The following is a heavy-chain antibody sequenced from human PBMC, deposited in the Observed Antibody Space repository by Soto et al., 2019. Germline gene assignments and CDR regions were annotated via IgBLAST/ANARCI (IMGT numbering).Heavy chain of an antibody. CDR1: GGSISSGDYF. Sequence: QVQLQESGPGLVKSSQTLSLTCTVSGGSISSGDYFWSWIRQPPGKGLVWIGYIYSTGSTYYNPSLKPPVTISVDTSKTQSSLNLNSVTAADPAVYYCARRMPIDSYPFDYWGQGSLVTVSS. V-gene: IGHV4-30-4*01. J-gene: IGHJ4*02. CDR2: IYSTGST. D-gene: IGHD2-2*01. CDR3: ARRMPIDSYPFDY.